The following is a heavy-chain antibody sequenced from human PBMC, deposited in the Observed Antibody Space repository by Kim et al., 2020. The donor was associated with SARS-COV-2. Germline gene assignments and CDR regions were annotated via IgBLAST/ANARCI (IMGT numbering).Heavy chain of an antibody. D-gene: IGHD1-26*01. V-gene: IGHV4-39*07. Sequence: SETLSLTCTASGGSISNNSFYWGWIRQPPGKGLEWIGNIYYSGTVYYNPSLRKRVTISVDTTQNHFSLKLNSVTAADTAMYYCVRVSGSYSYYFDSWGPGSLVTVSS. CDR3: VRVSGSYSYYFDS. CDR2: IYYSGTV. J-gene: IGHJ4*02. CDR1: GGSISNNSFY.